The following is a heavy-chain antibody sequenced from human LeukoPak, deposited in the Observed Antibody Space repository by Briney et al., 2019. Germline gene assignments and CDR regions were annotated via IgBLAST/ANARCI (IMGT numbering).Heavy chain of an antibody. V-gene: IGHV4-34*01. J-gene: IGHJ6*03. Sequence: SETLSLTCAVYGGSFSGYYWSWIRQPPGKGLEWIGEINHSGSTNYDPSLKSRVTISVDTSKNQFSLKLSSVTAADTAVYYCARALGLVPRYYYYYMDVWGKGTTVTVSS. CDR1: GGSFSGYY. CDR3: ARALGLVPRYYYYYMDV. CDR2: INHSGST. D-gene: IGHD6-6*01.